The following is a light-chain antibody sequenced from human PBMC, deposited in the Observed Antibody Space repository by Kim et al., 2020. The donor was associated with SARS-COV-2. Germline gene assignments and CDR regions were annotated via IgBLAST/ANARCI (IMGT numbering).Light chain of an antibody. J-gene: IGLJ3*02. CDR3: ASWDGSLKGWV. CDR2: NND. V-gene: IGLV1-44*01. CDR1: SSSVGSNT. Sequence: QSVLTQPPSASGTPGQRVTISCSGSSSSVGSNTVNWYQQVPGKAPRLLIYNNDQRPSGVPDRFSGSKSGTSASLAISGLQSEDETDYYCASWDGSLKGWVFGGGTQLTVL.